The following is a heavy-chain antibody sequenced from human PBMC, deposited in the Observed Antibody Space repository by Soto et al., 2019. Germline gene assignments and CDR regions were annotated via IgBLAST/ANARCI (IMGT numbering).Heavy chain of an antibody. Sequence: TLVNPTQTLTLTCIFSGFSLRTSGVGVGWIRQPPGRALEWLGFIYWNDDKRYSPSLTSRLTITKDTSKNQVVLTMTNMDPVDTATYYCAKSGSSGWYGWFDPWGQGTLVAVPS. V-gene: IGHV2-5*01. D-gene: IGHD6-19*01. CDR1: GFSLRTSGVG. CDR3: AKSGSSGWYGWFDP. CDR2: IYWNDDK. J-gene: IGHJ5*02.